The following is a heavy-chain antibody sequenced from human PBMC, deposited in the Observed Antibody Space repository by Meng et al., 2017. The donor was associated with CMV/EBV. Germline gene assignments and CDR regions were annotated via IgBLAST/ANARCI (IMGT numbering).Heavy chain of an antibody. CDR3: ARTRYYDFWSGYYYLDY. Sequence: GGSLRLSCAASGFTFSSYSMNWFRQDPGKGLDWVSSISSSSSYMYYADSVKGRFTISRDNAKNSLYLQMNSLRAEDTAVYYCARTRYYDFWSGYYYLDYWGQGTLVTVSS. D-gene: IGHD3-3*01. CDR1: GFTFSSYS. CDR2: ISSSSSYM. J-gene: IGHJ4*02. V-gene: IGHV3-21*01.